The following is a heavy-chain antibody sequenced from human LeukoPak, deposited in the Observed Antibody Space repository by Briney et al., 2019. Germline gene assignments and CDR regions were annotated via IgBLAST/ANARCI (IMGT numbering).Heavy chain of an antibody. CDR1: GFTFSSYW. Sequence: GGSLRLSCAASGFTFSSYWMSWVRQAPGKGLEWVSYISSSSSTIYYADSVKGRFTISRDNAKNSLYLQMNSLRAEDTAVYYCARDQGSTTVTPKPNFDYWGQGTLVTVSS. CDR2: ISSSSSTI. D-gene: IGHD4-17*01. V-gene: IGHV3-48*01. CDR3: ARDQGSTTVTPKPNFDY. J-gene: IGHJ4*02.